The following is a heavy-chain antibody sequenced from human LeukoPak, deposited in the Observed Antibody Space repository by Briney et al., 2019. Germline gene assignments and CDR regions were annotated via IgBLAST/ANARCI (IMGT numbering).Heavy chain of an antibody. V-gene: IGHV3-30*02. CDR1: GFTFSSYG. J-gene: IGHJ4*02. D-gene: IGHD3-3*01. CDR2: IRYDGSNK. Sequence: GGSLRLSCAASGFTFSSYGMHWVRQAPGKGLEWVAFIRYDGSNKYYADSVKGRFTISRDNSKNTLYLQMNSLRAEDTAVYYCARDGLWSGSFDSWGQGTLVTVSS. CDR3: ARDGLWSGSFDS.